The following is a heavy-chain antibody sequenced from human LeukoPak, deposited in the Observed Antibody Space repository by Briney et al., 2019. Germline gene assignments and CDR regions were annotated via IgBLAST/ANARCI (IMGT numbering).Heavy chain of an antibody. D-gene: IGHD3-22*01. CDR2: INHSGST. Sequence: SETLSLTCAVYGGSFSGYYWSWIRQPPGKGLEWIGEINHSGSTNYNPSLKSRVTISVDTCKNQFSLELSSVTAADTAVYYCARLRGRRYYYDSSGYRTTYFDYWGQGTLVTVSS. CDR1: GGSFSGYY. CDR3: ARLRGRRYYYDSSGYRTTYFDY. V-gene: IGHV4-34*01. J-gene: IGHJ4*02.